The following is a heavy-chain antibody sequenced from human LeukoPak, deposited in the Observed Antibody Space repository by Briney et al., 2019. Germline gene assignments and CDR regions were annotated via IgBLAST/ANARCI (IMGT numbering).Heavy chain of an antibody. V-gene: IGHV3-21*01. CDR3: ARDRQLEYYMDV. CDR2: ISSSSSYI. J-gene: IGHJ6*03. CDR1: GFTFSSYS. D-gene: IGHD1-1*01. Sequence: GGSLRLSCAVSGFTFSSYSMNWVRQAPGKGLEWVSSISSSSSYIYYAASVKGRFTISINNAKNSLYLQMNSLRAEDTAVYYCARDRQLEYYMDVWGKGTTVTVSS.